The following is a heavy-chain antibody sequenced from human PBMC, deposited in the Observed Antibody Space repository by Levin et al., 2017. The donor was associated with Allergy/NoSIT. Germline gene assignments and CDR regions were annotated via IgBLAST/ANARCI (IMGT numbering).Heavy chain of an antibody. Sequence: GGSLRLSCAASGFSFSIYTMNWVRQAPGKGLEWLSFISTNSAYIFYADSVRGRFTISRDNAKGSLTLQMDNLRDDDTAVYYCARGPDIWGQGTPVTVSS. CDR2: ISTNSAYI. J-gene: IGHJ4*02. V-gene: IGHV3-21*01. CDR3: ARGPDI. CDR1: GFSFSIYT.